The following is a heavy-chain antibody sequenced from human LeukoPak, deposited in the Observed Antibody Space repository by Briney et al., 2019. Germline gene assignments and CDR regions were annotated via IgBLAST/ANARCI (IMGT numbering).Heavy chain of an antibody. CDR1: GDSFSSHY. CDR2: ISYIGST. J-gene: IGHJ3*02. CDR3: ARDLVTVTKGFDI. V-gene: IGHV4-59*11. Sequence: PSETLSLTCTVSGDSFSSHYWTWIRQPPGKGLEWIGYISYIGSTNYNPSLKSRVTISIDTSKNQFSLKLSSVTAADTAVYYCARDLVTVTKGFDIWDQGTMVSVSS. D-gene: IGHD4-17*01.